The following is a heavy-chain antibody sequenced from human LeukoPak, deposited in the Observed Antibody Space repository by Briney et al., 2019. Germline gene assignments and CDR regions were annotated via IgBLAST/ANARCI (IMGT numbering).Heavy chain of an antibody. V-gene: IGHV3-23*01. CDR2: ISGSGGST. CDR1: GFTFSNYW. D-gene: IGHD3-9*01. CDR3: ALSLTGYYRVSEAFDI. J-gene: IGHJ3*02. Sequence: GGSLRLSCAASGFTFSNYWMSWVRQAPGKGLEWVSAISGSGGSTYYADSVKGRFTITRDNSMNTLYLQMNSLRAEDTAVYCCALSLTGYYRVSEAFDIWGQGTMVTVSS.